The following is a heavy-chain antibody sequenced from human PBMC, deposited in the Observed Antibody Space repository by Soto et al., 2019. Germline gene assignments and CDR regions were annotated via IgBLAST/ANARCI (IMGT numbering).Heavy chain of an antibody. CDR2: VTAYSGNT. V-gene: IGHV1-18*01. J-gene: IGHJ4*02. CDR3: ARVAPPSDY. CDR1: GYTSTSYD. Sequence: QVQLVQSGAEVKKPEASVKVYWKASGYTSTSYDTSWVRQAPEHGLEWMRWVTAYSGNTNYAQKVQGRVTMTTDTATSTAYMDLRSLRSDDTAVYYCARVAPPSDYWGQGTLVTVSS.